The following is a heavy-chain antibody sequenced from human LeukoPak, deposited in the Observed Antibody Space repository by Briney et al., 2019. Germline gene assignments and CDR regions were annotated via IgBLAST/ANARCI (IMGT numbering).Heavy chain of an antibody. CDR1: GGTFSSYA. D-gene: IGHD6-19*01. CDR3: ARDRPGAVAGAFLYYYGMDV. V-gene: IGHV1-69*04. J-gene: IGHJ6*02. Sequence: GASVKVSCKASGGTFSSYAISWVRQAPGQGLEWMGRIIPILGIANYAQKFQGRVTITADKSTSTAYMELSSLRSEDTAVYYCARDRPGAVAGAFLYYYGMDVWGQGTTVTVSS. CDR2: IIPILGIA.